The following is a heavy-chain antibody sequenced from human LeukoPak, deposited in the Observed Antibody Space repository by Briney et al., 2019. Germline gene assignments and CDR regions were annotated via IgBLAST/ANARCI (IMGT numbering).Heavy chain of an antibody. Sequence: SETLSLTCTVSGGSISNTLYYWAWIRQPPGKGLESIGSIYYSRSTYYSPSLKSRVTISVDTSKNQFSLKLTSVTAADTAVYYCARATYGSGSSFDYWGQGTLVTVSS. D-gene: IGHD3-10*01. V-gene: IGHV4-39*01. CDR2: IYYSRST. CDR3: ARATYGSGSSFDY. J-gene: IGHJ4*02. CDR1: GGSISNTLYY.